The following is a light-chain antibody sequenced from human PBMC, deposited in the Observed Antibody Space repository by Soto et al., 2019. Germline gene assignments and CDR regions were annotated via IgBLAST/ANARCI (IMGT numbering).Light chain of an antibody. CDR2: GKN. J-gene: IGLJ3*02. Sequence: QSVLTQSPSASGTPGQRVTISCSGSSSNIGSNYVNWYQQFPGTATTLLIYGKNQRPSGVPDRFSGSKSGTSASLAISGLRSEDEAVYYCAAWDDSLSGWVFGGGTQLTVL. CDR1: SSNIGSNY. CDR3: AAWDDSLSGWV. V-gene: IGLV1-47*01.